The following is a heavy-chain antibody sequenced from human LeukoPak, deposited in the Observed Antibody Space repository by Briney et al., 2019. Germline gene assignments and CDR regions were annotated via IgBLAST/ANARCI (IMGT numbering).Heavy chain of an antibody. V-gene: IGHV4-61*08. Sequence: PSQTLSLTCTVSGGSISSGGYYWSWIRQHPGKGLEWIGYIYYSGSTDYNPSLRSRVTISVDTSKNQVSLKLTSVIAADTAVYYCARDPNSSRAFDIWGQGTMVTVSS. J-gene: IGHJ3*02. CDR1: GGSISSGGYY. D-gene: IGHD6-19*01. CDR2: IYYSGST. CDR3: ARDPNSSRAFDI.